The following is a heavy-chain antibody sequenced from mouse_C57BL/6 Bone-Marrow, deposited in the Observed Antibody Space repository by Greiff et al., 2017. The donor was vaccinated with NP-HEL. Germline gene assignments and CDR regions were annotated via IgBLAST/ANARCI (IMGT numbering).Heavy chain of an antibody. V-gene: IGHV1-81*01. Sequence: QVHVKQSGAELARPGASVKLSCKASGYTFTSYGISWVKQRTGQGLEWIGEIYPRSGNTYYNEKFKGKATLTADKSSSTAYMELRSLTSEDSAVYFCARSDDQYYFDYWGQGTTLTVSS. CDR1: GYTFTSYG. J-gene: IGHJ2*01. CDR3: ARSDDQYYFDY. CDR2: IYPRSGNT.